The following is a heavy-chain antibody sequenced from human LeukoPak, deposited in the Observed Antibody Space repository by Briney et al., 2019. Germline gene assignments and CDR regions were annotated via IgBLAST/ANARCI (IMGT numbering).Heavy chain of an antibody. CDR2: IYYSGST. CDR3: ARSIAVAGIPFDF. Sequence: SGTLSLTCTVSGGSISSSSYYWGWIRPPPGEGLGGIGRIYYSGSTYYTPSLKSRVTISVDTSKNQFSLKLSSVTAADTAVYYCARSIAVAGIPFDFWGQGTLVTVSS. CDR1: GGSISSSSYY. J-gene: IGHJ4*02. V-gene: IGHV4-39*01. D-gene: IGHD6-19*01.